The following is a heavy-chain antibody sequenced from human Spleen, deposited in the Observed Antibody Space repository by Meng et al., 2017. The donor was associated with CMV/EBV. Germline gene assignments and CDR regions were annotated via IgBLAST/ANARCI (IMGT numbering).Heavy chain of an antibody. J-gene: IGHJ4*02. D-gene: IGHD2-2*02. Sequence: GGSLRLSCAASGFTLMTYTMDWVRQAPGKGLEWVSSITSSSSYIYHADSVKGRFTISRDNAKNSLYLQMNSLRAEDTAVYYCARDSGYCTSTSCHKAGYWGQGTLVTVSS. CDR2: ITSSSSYI. CDR3: ARDSGYCTSTSCHKAGY. V-gene: IGHV3-21*01. CDR1: GFTLMTYT.